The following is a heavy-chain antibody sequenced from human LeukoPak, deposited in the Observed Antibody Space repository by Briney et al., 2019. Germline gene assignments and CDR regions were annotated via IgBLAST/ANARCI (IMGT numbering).Heavy chain of an antibody. V-gene: IGHV3-15*01. Sequence: PGGSLRLSCAASGFTFSNAWMSWVRQAPGKGLEWVGRIKSKTDGGTTDYAAPVKGRFTISRDDSKNTAYLQMNSLKTDDTAVYYCTSGGRIFCSSTSCRQAYYGMDVWGKGTTVTVSS. CDR3: TSGGRIFCSSTSCRQAYYGMDV. D-gene: IGHD2-2*01. CDR1: GFTFSNAW. CDR2: IKSKTDGGTT. J-gene: IGHJ6*04.